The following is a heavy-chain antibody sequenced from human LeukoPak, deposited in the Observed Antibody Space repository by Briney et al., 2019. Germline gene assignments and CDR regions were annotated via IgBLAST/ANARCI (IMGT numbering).Heavy chain of an antibody. CDR1: GYSISSGYY. CDR3: ARYYYYDSSGYHYPFDL. D-gene: IGHD3-22*01. V-gene: IGHV4-38-2*02. J-gene: IGHJ2*01. Sequence: SETLSLTCTVSGYSISSGYYWGWIRQPPGKGLEWIGSIYHSGSTYYNPSLRSRVTISVDTSKNQFSLKLSSVTAADTAVYYCARYYYYDSSGYHYPFDLWGRGTLVTVSS. CDR2: IYHSGST.